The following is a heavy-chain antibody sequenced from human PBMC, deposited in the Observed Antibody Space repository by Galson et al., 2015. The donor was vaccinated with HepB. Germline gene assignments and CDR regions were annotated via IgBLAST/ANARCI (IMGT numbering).Heavy chain of an antibody. D-gene: IGHD2-8*01. CDR1: GFTFSSYS. V-gene: IGHV3-21*01. Sequence: SLRLSCAASGFTFSSYSMNWVRQAPGKGLEWVSSISSSSSYIYYADSVKGRFTISRDNAKNSLYLQMNSLRAEDTAVYYCASLFTSHGLYYYGMDVWGQGTTVTVSS. J-gene: IGHJ6*02. CDR3: ASLFTSHGLYYYGMDV. CDR2: ISSSSSYI.